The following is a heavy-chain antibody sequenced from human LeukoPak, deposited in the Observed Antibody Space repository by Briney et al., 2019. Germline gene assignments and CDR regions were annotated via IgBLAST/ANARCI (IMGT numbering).Heavy chain of an antibody. D-gene: IGHD1-26*01. CDR3: ARRTSAGATLSDY. V-gene: IGHV1-8*01. CDR2: MNPNSGNT. CDR1: GYTFTSYD. J-gene: IGHJ4*02. Sequence: GASVTVSCKASGYTFTSYDINWVRQATGQGPEWMGWMNPNSGNTGYAQKFQGRVTMTRNTSISTAYMELSSLRSEDTAVYYCARRTSAGATLSDYWGQGTLVTVSS.